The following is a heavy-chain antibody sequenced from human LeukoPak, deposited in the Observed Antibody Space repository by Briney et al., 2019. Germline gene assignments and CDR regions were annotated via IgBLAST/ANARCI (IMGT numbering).Heavy chain of an antibody. CDR1: GITVGSSY. Sequence: GGSLRLSCAASGITVGSSYMSWVRQAPGKGLEWVSYISSSSSTIYYADSVKGRFTISRDNAKNSLYLQMNSLRDEDTAVYYCARDQYCSSTSCYTHFDYWGQGTLVTVSS. D-gene: IGHD2-2*02. CDR2: ISSSSSTI. J-gene: IGHJ4*02. V-gene: IGHV3-48*02. CDR3: ARDQYCSSTSCYTHFDY.